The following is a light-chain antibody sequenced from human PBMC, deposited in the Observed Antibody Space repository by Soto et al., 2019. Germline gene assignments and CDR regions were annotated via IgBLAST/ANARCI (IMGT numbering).Light chain of an antibody. Sequence: QPVLTQPPSTSGTPGQRVTISCSGSSSNIGSNYVYWYQQLPGTAPKLLIYRNNQRPSGVPDRFSGSKSGTSASLAISGLRSEDEADYSCAAWDDSLSGRVVFGGGTQLTVL. J-gene: IGLJ2*01. CDR3: AAWDDSLSGRVV. CDR2: RNN. CDR1: SSNIGSNY. V-gene: IGLV1-47*01.